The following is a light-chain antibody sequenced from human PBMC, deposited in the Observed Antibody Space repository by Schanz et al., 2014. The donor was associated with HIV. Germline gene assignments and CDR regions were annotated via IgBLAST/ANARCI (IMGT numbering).Light chain of an antibody. Sequence: EIVLTQSPATLSLSPGERATLSCRASQSVTSNYLPWYQQKHGQAPRLLIYGASNRASGIPDRFSGSGSGTDFTLTINSLQPDDLATYFCQQYNSYPWTFGQGTKVE. V-gene: IGKV3D-7*01. CDR3: QQYNSYPWT. CDR1: QSVTSNY. J-gene: IGKJ1*01. CDR2: GAS.